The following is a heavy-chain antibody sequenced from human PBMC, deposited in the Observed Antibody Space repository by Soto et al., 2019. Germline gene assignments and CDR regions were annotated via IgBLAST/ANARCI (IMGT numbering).Heavy chain of an antibody. CDR2: ISGSGTNT. J-gene: IGHJ4*02. CDR3: AKAHSPDSSYHSSDS. V-gene: IGHV3-23*01. Sequence: EVRLLESGGGLIQPGGSLRLSCAASGFTFSSYVMSWVRQAPGTGLEWVSGISGSGTNTYYADSVKGRFTISRDNSKKLLYLQMTRLSAEYSVDYCGAKAHSPDSSYHSSDSWGEGTLVTVSS. CDR1: GFTFSSYV. D-gene: IGHD2-2*01.